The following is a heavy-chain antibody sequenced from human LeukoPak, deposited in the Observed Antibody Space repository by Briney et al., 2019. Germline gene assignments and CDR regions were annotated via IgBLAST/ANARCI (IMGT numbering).Heavy chain of an antibody. Sequence: PSETLSLTCAVYGGSFSGYYWSWIRQPPGKGLEWIGEINHSGSTNYNPSLKSRVTISVDTSKNQFSLKLSSVTAADTAVYYCAGILVGATRVDYWGQGTLVTVSS. V-gene: IGHV4-34*01. CDR1: GGSFSGYY. CDR2: INHSGST. J-gene: IGHJ4*02. D-gene: IGHD1-26*01. CDR3: AGILVGATRVDY.